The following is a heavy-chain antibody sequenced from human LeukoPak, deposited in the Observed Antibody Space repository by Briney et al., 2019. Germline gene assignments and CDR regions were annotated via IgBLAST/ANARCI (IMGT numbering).Heavy chain of an antibody. V-gene: IGHV1-2*02. D-gene: IGHD4-17*01. CDR2: INPNSGGT. CDR1: GYTFTGYY. CDR3: ARDTLKTTALDY. Sequence: ASVKVSCKASGYTFTGYYMHWVRQAPGQGLEWMGWINPNSGGTNYAQKFQGRVTMTRDTSISTAYMELSRLRSDDTAVYYCARDTLKTTALDYWGQGTLVTVSS. J-gene: IGHJ4*02.